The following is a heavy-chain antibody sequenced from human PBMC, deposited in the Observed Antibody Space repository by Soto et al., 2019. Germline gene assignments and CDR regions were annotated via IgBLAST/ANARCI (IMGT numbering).Heavy chain of an antibody. D-gene: IGHD2-15*01. CDR2: VNPIVSMS. CDR3: ARDSPLGYCSGGSCYSLAFDY. J-gene: IGHJ4*01. V-gene: IGHV1-69*04. CDR1: GDTFNFYS. Sequence: SVKVSCKASGDTFNFYSINWVRHAPGLGLEWMGRVNPIVSMSNYAQKFQGRVTMTADKSTSTAYMELSSLRSDDTAVYYCARDSPLGYCSGGSCYSLAFDYWGQGTLVTVSS.